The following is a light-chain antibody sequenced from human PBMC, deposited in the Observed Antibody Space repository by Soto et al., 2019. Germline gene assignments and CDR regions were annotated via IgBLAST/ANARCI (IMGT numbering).Light chain of an antibody. V-gene: IGKV1-39*01. CDR2: AAS. Sequence: DIPVTQSPSSLSASVGDRVTITCRASQPISNYLNWYQQKSGNAPKLLIYAASRLQSGVPSRFSGSGSGTDFTLTISSLQPEDFATYYCQQSYDTPRTFGQGTKLEIK. CDR1: QPISNY. J-gene: IGKJ2*01. CDR3: QQSYDTPRT.